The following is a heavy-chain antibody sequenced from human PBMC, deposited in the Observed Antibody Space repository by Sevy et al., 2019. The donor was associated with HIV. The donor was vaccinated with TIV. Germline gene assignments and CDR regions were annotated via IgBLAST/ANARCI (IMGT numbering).Heavy chain of an antibody. J-gene: IGHJ6*03. CDR2: ISGSGTRT. Sequence: GGSLRLSCAVSGFSFDSYGMTWVRQAPGKGLEWVSGISGSGTRTYYADSVKGRFSISRDNSKNRLYLQMNSRRSEDTAIDDWGKGGGGHYDPDEIGYYFYYYNMDVWGKGTTVTVSS. V-gene: IGHV3-23*01. D-gene: IGHD3-22*01. CDR3: GKGGGGHYDPDEIGYYFYYYNMDV. CDR1: GFSFDSYG.